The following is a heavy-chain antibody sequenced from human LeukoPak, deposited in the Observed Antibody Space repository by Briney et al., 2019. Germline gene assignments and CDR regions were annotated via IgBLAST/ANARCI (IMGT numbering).Heavy chain of an antibody. CDR1: GFTFSSYG. Sequence: GGSLRLSCAGSGFTFSSYGMHWVRQAPGKGLEWVAFIWYDGSNKYYADSVKGRFTISRDNSKNTLYLQMNSLRAEDTAVYYCARVLGYCSSTSCYDAFDIWGQGTMVTVSS. D-gene: IGHD2-2*01. J-gene: IGHJ3*02. CDR3: ARVLGYCSSTSCYDAFDI. CDR2: IWYDGSNK. V-gene: IGHV3-30*02.